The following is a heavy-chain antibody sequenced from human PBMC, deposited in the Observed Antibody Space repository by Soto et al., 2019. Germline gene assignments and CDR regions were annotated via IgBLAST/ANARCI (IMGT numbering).Heavy chain of an antibody. V-gene: IGHV3-7*01. CDR3: ARLEYDLWSDYARYFDY. Sequence: EVQLVDSGGGLVQPGGSLRLSCAVSGFPFSSYWMSWVRQAPGKGLEWVANINPDGSEKYYVDSVKGRFTISRDNAKNSLFLQMNSLRADDTAVYYCARLEYDLWSDYARYFDYWGQGTLVTVSS. D-gene: IGHD3-3*01. CDR2: INPDGSEK. J-gene: IGHJ4*02. CDR1: GFPFSSYW.